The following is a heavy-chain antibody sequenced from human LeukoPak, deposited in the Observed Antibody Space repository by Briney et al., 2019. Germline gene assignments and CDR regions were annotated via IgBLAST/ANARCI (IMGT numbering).Heavy chain of an antibody. J-gene: IGHJ4*02. CDR2: ISGSGGTT. CDR3: AKDHLPGIVVADRDY. Sequence: GGSLRLSYAASGFTFNRYGMSWVRQAPGKGLEWVSAISGSGGTTYYVDSVKGRFTISRDNSKNTLYLQINSLRDEDTAVYYCAKDHLPGIVVADRDYWGQGTLVTVSS. D-gene: IGHD6-19*01. CDR1: GFTFNRYG. V-gene: IGHV3-23*01.